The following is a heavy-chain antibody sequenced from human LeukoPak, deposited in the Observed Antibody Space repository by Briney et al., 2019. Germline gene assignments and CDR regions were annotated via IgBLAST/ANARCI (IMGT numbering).Heavy chain of an antibody. CDR2: ISSSGSTI. CDR3: AKKGATTGDFDY. Sequence: GRSLRLSCAASGFTFSDYYMSWIRQAPGKGLEWVSYISSSGSTIYYADSVKGRFTISRDNAKNSLYLQMNSLRAGDTAVYYCAKKGATTGDFDYWGQGTLVTVSS. D-gene: IGHD1-26*01. J-gene: IGHJ4*02. V-gene: IGHV3-11*01. CDR1: GFTFSDYY.